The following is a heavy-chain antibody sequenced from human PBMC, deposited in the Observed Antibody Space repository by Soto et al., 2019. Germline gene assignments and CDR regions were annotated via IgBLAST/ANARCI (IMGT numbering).Heavy chain of an antibody. CDR2: IKHDGSEK. V-gene: IGHV3-7*01. Sequence: VGPLRHSCAASGCTFGSYWMSWVSKAPGKGLEWVANIKHDGSEKYCVDSVKGRFTISRDNAEKSLYLQMNGLRDEDTAVYYCARYRSPYGTSSASLGYWGQGTVVTVSS. CDR1: GCTFGSYW. D-gene: IGHD6-6*01. CDR3: ARYRSPYGTSSASLGY. J-gene: IGHJ4*02.